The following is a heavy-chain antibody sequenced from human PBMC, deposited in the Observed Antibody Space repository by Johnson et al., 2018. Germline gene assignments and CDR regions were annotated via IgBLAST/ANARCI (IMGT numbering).Heavy chain of an antibody. D-gene: IGHD2-8*01. Sequence: QVQLQQWGAGLLKASETLSLPCAVYGGSFSGYYWSWIRQPPGKGLEWIGEINHRGSTNYNPSLKSRVTISVDTSKNQFSLKLSSVTAADTAVYYGASRTNDYMDVWGKGTTVTVSS. CDR1: GGSFSGYY. CDR2: INHRGST. J-gene: IGHJ6*03. V-gene: IGHV4-34*01. CDR3: ASRTNDYMDV.